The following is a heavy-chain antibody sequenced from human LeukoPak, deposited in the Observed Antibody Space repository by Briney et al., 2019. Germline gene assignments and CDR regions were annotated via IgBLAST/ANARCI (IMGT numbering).Heavy chain of an antibody. D-gene: IGHD3-10*01. V-gene: IGHV1-2*02. CDR2: INPNSGGT. CDR1: GYTFTGYY. CDR3: ARVPVPYGSGSYSFDY. J-gene: IGHJ4*02. Sequence: ASVKVSCKASGYTFTGYYMHWVRQAPGQGPEWMGWINPNSGGTNYAQKFQGRVTMTRDTSISTAYMELSRLRSDDTAVYYCARVPVPYGSGSYSFDYWGQGILVTVSS.